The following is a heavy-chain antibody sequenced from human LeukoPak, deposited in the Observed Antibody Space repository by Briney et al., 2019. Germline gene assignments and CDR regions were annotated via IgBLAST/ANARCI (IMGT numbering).Heavy chain of an antibody. V-gene: IGHV4-59*08. CDR3: ARHGRYRSSWYWFDP. Sequence: SETLSLTCTVSGGSISSYYWSWIRQPPGKGLEWIGYIYYSGSTNYNPSLKSRVTISVDTSKNQFSLKLSSVTAADTAVYYCARHGRYRSSWYWFDPWGQGTLVTVSS. CDR2: IYYSGST. CDR1: GGSISSYY. D-gene: IGHD6-13*01. J-gene: IGHJ5*02.